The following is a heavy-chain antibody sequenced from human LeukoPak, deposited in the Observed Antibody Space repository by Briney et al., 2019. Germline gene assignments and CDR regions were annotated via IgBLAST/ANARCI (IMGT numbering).Heavy chain of an antibody. V-gene: IGHV3-30*03. CDR3: AREDCSGGSCYYSSARGPASFDY. Sequence: GGSLRLSCAASGFTFSSYGMHWVRQAPGKGLEWVAVISYDGSNKYYADSVKGRFTISRDNSKNTLYLQMNSLRAEDKAVYYCAREDCSGGSCYYSSARGPASFDYWGQGTLVTVSS. CDR1: GFTFSSYG. J-gene: IGHJ4*02. CDR2: ISYDGSNK. D-gene: IGHD2-15*01.